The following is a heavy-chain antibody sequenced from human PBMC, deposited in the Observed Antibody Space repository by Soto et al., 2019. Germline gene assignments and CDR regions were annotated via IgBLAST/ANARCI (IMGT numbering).Heavy chain of an antibody. V-gene: IGHV1-2*02. CDR2: INPNSGGT. CDR1: GYTFTGYY. CDR3: ATPSGVGNGPDYFDY. D-gene: IGHD2-8*01. Sequence: GASVKVSCKTSGYTFTGYYIHWARQAPGQGLEWMGWINPNSGGTNYAQKFQGRVTMTRDTSISTAYMELSRLRSDDTAVYYCATPSGVGNGPDYFDYWGQGTLVTVSS. J-gene: IGHJ4*02.